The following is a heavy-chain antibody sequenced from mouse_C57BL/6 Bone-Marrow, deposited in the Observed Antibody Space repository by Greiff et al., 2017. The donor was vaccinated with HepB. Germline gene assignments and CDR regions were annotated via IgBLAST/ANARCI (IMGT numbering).Heavy chain of an antibody. D-gene: IGHD1-1*01. CDR3: ARWLYYGSSWNWYFDV. CDR2: IDPSDSYT. V-gene: IGHV1-69*01. Sequence: QVQLQQPGAELVMPGASVKLSCKASGYTFTSYWMHWVKQRPGQGLEWIGEIDPSDSYTNYNQKFKGKSTLTVDKSSSTAYMQLSSLTSEDSAVYYFARWLYYGSSWNWYFDVWGTGTTVTVSS. J-gene: IGHJ1*03. CDR1: GYTFTSYW.